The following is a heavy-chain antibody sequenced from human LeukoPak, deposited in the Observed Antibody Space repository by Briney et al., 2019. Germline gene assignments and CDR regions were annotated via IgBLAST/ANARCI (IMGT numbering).Heavy chain of an antibody. V-gene: IGHV4-4*07. Sequence: SETLSLTCTVSGGSISSYYWSWIRQPAGKGLEWIGRINISGSSNYNPSLRSRVTMSVDTSKNQFSLKLSSVTAADTAVYYCAREGPTVTTWYFDLWGRGTLVTVSS. CDR1: GGSISSYY. CDR2: INISGSS. D-gene: IGHD4-17*01. J-gene: IGHJ2*01. CDR3: AREGPTVTTWYFDL.